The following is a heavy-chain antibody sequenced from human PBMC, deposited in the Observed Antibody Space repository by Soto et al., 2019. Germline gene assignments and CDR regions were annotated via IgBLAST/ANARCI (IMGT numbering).Heavy chain of an antibody. CDR2: IIPIFGTA. Sequence: SVKVSCKASGGTFSSYAISWVRQAPGQGLEWMGGIIPIFGTANYAQKFQVRVTITADESTSTAYMELSSLRSEDTAVYYCARSVAAAAPSDAFDIWGQGTMVTVSS. J-gene: IGHJ3*02. CDR1: GGTFSSYA. CDR3: ARSVAAAAPSDAFDI. D-gene: IGHD6-25*01. V-gene: IGHV1-69*13.